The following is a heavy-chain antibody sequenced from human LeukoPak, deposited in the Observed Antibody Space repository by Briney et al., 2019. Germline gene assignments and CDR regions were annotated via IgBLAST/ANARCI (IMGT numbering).Heavy chain of an antibody. CDR3: ARMSGSGYHKINDYYGMDV. CDR2: INHSGST. V-gene: IGHV4-34*01. J-gene: IGHJ6*02. D-gene: IGHD3-3*01. Sequence: SETLSLTCAVYGGSFSGYYWSWIRQPPGKGLEWIGEINHSGSTNYNPSLKSRVTISVDTSKNQFSLKLSSVTAADTAVYYCARMSGSGYHKINDYYGMDVWGQGTTVTVSS. CDR1: GGSFSGYY.